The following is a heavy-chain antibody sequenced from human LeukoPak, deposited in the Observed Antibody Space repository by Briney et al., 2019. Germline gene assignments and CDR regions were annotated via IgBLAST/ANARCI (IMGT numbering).Heavy chain of an antibody. J-gene: IGHJ5*02. CDR2: IYAGENT. CDR3: ARDRSSSWYP. D-gene: IGHD6-13*01. Sequence: PGGSLRLSCAASGFTFDDYAMHWVRQAPGKGLEWVSVIYAGENTYYVDSVKGRFTISRDNSKNTLYLQMNSLRAEDTAVYYCARDRSSSWYPWGQGTLVTVSS. CDR1: GFTFDDYA. V-gene: IGHV3-53*01.